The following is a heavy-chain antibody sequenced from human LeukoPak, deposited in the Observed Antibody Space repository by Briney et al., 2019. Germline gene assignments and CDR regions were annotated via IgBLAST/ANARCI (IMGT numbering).Heavy chain of an antibody. CDR3: VRQRAAAATILHLDF. V-gene: IGHV5-51*01. Sequence: GESLKISCKHSGSSFATYWIALVRQMPGKGLEWMGIIYPGDSDTRYNPSLQGQVTISADKSISTAYLQWSSLRASDTAMYYCVRQRAAAATILHLDFWGQGTLVTVSS. D-gene: IGHD6-25*01. CDR1: GSSFATYW. J-gene: IGHJ4*02. CDR2: IYPGDSDT.